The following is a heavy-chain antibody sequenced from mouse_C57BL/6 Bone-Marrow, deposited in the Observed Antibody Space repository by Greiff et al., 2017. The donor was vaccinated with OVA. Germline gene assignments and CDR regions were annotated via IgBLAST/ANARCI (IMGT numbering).Heavy chain of an antibody. V-gene: IGHV2-5*01. CDR2: IWSGGST. CDR3: APQYDYYWYFDV. CDR1: GFSLTSYG. Sequence: VQLQQSGPGLVQPSQRLSITCTVSGFSLTSYGVHWVRQSPGKGLEWLGVIWSGGSTDYNAAFMSRLSITKDNSKSQVFFKMNSLQADDTAIYYCAPQYDYYWYFDVWGTGTTVTVSS. D-gene: IGHD2-4*01. J-gene: IGHJ1*03.